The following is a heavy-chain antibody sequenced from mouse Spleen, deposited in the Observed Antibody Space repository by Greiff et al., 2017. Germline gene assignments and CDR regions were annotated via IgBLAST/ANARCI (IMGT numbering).Heavy chain of an antibody. V-gene: IGHV1-61*01. D-gene: IGHD1-1*01. CDR2: IYPSDSET. Sequence: QVQLQQPGAELVRPGSSVKLSCKASGYTFTSYWMDWVKQRPGQGLEWIGNIYPSDSETHYNQKFKDKATLTVDKSSSTAYMQLSSLTSEDSAVYYCARDANYGGDWYFDVWGAGTTVTVSS. CDR3: ARDANYGGDWYFDV. J-gene: IGHJ1*01. CDR1: GYTFTSYW.